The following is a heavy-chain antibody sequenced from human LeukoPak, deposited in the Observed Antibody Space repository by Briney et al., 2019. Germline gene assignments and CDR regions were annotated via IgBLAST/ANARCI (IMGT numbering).Heavy chain of an antibody. D-gene: IGHD3-22*01. J-gene: IGHJ4*02. CDR2: IRSKAYGGTT. V-gene: IGHV3-49*04. CDR3: TRRRSGYYCDY. CDR1: GFTLGDYA. Sequence: GRSLRLSCTASGFTLGDYAMSWVRQAPGKGLEWVGFIRSKAYGGTTEYAASVKGRFTISRDDSKSIAYLQMNSLKTEDTAVYYCTRRRSGYYCDYWGQGTLVTVSS.